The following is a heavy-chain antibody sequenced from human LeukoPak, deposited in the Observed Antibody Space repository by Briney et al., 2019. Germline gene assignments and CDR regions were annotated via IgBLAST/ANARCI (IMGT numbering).Heavy chain of an antibody. Sequence: GGSLRLSCAASGFTFSSYGMHWVRQAPGKGLEWVAFIRYDGSNKYYADSVKGRFTISRDNSKNTLYLQMNSLRAEDTAVYYCAKDRGAFTTGTTPDYSGQGTLVTVSS. D-gene: IGHD1-1*01. J-gene: IGHJ4*02. CDR1: GFTFSSYG. CDR3: AKDRGAFTTGTTPDY. V-gene: IGHV3-30*02. CDR2: IRYDGSNK.